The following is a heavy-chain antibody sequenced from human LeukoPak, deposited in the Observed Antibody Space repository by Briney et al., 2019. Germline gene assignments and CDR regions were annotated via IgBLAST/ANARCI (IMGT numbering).Heavy chain of an antibody. V-gene: IGHV1-24*01. CDR1: GYTLTELS. CDR3: ATALRNYDFWSGYAYYYYYYMDV. Sequence: ASVKVSCKVSGYTLTELSMHWVRQAPGKGLEWMGGFDPEDGETIYAQKFQGRVTMTEDTSTDTAYVELSSLRSEDTAVYYCATALRNYDFWSGYAYYYYYYMDVWGKGTTVTVSS. CDR2: FDPEDGET. D-gene: IGHD3-3*01. J-gene: IGHJ6*03.